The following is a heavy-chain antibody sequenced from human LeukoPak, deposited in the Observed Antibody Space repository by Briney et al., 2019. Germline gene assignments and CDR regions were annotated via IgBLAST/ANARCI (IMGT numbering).Heavy chain of an antibody. CDR3: AKGNLRGPPHNIDY. CDR2: LSVRGDST. V-gene: IGHV3-23*01. Sequence: PGGSLRLSCEAAGFTSPSYAMSWVRQAPGKGLEWVSALSVRGDSTYYADSVKGRFTISRDDSKNTLYLQMNSLRAEDTAVYYCAKGNLRGPPHNIDYWGQGTLVTVSS. J-gene: IGHJ4*02. CDR1: GFTSPSYA. D-gene: IGHD5/OR15-5a*01.